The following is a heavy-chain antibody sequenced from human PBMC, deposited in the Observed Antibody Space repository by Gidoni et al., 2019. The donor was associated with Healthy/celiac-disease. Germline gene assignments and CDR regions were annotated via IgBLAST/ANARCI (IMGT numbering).Heavy chain of an antibody. D-gene: IGHD2-21*02. CDR1: GGSSSSYN. CDR2: ISYSGST. CDR3: ARYIGGDYGGWFSNWFDP. Sequence: QVQLQESGPGLVKPSETLSLTGTVAGGSSSSYNWSWIRQPPGKGLEWIGYISYSGSTNYNPSLKSRVTISVDTSKYQFSLKLSSVTAADTAVYYCARYIGGDYGGWFSNWFDPWGQGPLVTVSS. J-gene: IGHJ5*02. V-gene: IGHV4-59*01.